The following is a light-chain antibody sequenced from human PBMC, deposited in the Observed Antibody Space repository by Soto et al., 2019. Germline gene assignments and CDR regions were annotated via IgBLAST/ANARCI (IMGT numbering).Light chain of an antibody. CDR3: QQSKNWFGS. V-gene: IGKV3-15*01. Sequence: EIVMTQSPATLSVSPGERATLSCRASESVSSNLAWYQLKPGQAPRVLIYGASTRATGIPARFSGSGSGTEFTLTINSLQSEDFAVYYCQQSKNWFGSFGQGTKV. J-gene: IGKJ1*01. CDR2: GAS. CDR1: ESVSSN.